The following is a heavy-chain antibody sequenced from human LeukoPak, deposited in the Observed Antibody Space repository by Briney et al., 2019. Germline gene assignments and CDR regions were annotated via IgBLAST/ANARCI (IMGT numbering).Heavy chain of an antibody. D-gene: IGHD2/OR15-2a*01. V-gene: IGHV3-11*05. Sequence: GSLRLSCTASGFTFTDYYMNWIRQAPGKGLEWVSYINISGSYTNYAESVKGRFTISRDTAENSLYLQMNSLRSEDTAVYYCAIVLSAVEDYWGQGTLVTVSS. CDR2: INISGSYT. CDR1: GFTFTDYY. J-gene: IGHJ4*02. CDR3: AIVLSAVEDY.